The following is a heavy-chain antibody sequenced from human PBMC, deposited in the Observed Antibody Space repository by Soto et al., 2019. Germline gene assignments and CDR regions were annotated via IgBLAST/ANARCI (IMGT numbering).Heavy chain of an antibody. D-gene: IGHD3-16*01. CDR1: GGSISSSSYY. Sequence: SETLSLTGTVSGGSISSSSYYWGWIRQPPGKGLEWIGSIYYSGSTYYNPSLKSRVTISVDTSKNQFSLKLSSVTAADTAVYYCARRDYVWGSYSEYYFDYWGQGTLVTVSS. V-gene: IGHV4-39*01. J-gene: IGHJ4*02. CDR2: IYYSGST. CDR3: ARRDYVWGSYSEYYFDY.